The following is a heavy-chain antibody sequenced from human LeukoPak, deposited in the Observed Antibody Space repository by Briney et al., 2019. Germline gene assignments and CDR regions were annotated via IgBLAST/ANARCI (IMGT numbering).Heavy chain of an antibody. Sequence: GGSLRLSCAASGFTFSSYEMNWVRQAPGKGLEWVSYVSSSGNNVAYADSVKGRFTISRDNGKNSLYLQMNSLRAEDTAVYYCARGGAARPDYWGQGTLVTVSS. J-gene: IGHJ4*02. CDR3: ARGGAARPDY. CDR2: VSSSGNNV. V-gene: IGHV3-48*03. CDR1: GFTFSSYE. D-gene: IGHD6-6*01.